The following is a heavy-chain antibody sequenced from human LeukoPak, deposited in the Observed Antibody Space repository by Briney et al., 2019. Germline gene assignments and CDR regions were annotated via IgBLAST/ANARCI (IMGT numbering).Heavy chain of an antibody. V-gene: IGHV3-23*01. D-gene: IGHD6-13*01. CDR2: ISGSGGST. J-gene: IGHJ4*02. Sequence: PGGSLRLSCAASGFTFSSYAMGWVRQAPGKGLEWVSAISGSGGSTYYADSVKGRFTISRDSSKNTLYLQMNSLRAEDTAVYYCAKDRTPVSAAGTVYFDYWGQGTLVTVSS. CDR1: GFTFSSYA. CDR3: AKDRTPVSAAGTVYFDY.